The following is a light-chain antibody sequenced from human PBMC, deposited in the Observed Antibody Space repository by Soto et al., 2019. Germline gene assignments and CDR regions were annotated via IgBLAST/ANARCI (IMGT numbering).Light chain of an antibody. J-gene: IGLJ1*01. CDR2: DVN. Sequence: QSALTQPRSVSGSPGQSVTISCTGANNDVGAYNYVSWYQQHPGKAPKLIIYDVNKRPSGVPDRFSGSKSGNTASLTISGLQAEDEADYYCCSYAGSYTFYVFGTGTKVTVL. CDR1: NNDVGAYNY. V-gene: IGLV2-11*01. CDR3: CSYAGSYTFYV.